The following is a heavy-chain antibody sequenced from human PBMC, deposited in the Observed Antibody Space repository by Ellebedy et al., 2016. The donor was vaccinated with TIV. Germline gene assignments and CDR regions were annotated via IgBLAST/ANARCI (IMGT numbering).Heavy chain of an antibody. V-gene: IGHV5-51*01. CDR1: GYSFTSYW. Sequence: GESLKISCKGSGYSFTSYWIGWVRQLPGKGLEWMGIIYPGDSDTRYSPSFQGQVTISADKSIRTAYLQWSSLEASYTAMYYCARREVATTPFDYWGQGALVTVSS. CDR2: IYPGDSDT. J-gene: IGHJ4*02. CDR3: ARREVATTPFDY. D-gene: IGHD5-24*01.